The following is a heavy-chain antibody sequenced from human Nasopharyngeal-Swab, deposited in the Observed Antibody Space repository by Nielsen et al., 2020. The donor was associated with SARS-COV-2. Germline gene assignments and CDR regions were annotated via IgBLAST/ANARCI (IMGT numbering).Heavy chain of an antibody. CDR3: ARGRWVVLMVYARYYFDY. Sequence: SETLSLTCAVYGGAFRGFYWCWVRPPPREGVGWIGEINHSGSTNYNPSLKSRVTISVDTSKNQFSLKLSSVTAADTAVYYCARGRWVVLMVYARYYFDYWGQGTLVTVSS. V-gene: IGHV4-34*01. J-gene: IGHJ4*02. CDR2: INHSGST. CDR1: GGAFRGFY. D-gene: IGHD2-8*01.